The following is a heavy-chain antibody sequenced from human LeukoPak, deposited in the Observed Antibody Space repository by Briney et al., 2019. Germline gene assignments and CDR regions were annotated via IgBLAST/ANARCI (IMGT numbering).Heavy chain of an antibody. CDR2: INSDGSST. D-gene: IGHD3-10*01. J-gene: IGHJ4*02. CDR1: GFTFSSYW. V-gene: IGHV3-74*01. Sequence: PGGSLRLPCAASGFTFSSYWVHWVRQAPGKGLVWVSRINSDGSSTSYADSVKGRFTISRDNAKNTLYLQMNSLRAEDTAVYYCARSPGAITMPTDYFDYWGQGTLVTVSS. CDR3: ARSPGAITMPTDYFDY.